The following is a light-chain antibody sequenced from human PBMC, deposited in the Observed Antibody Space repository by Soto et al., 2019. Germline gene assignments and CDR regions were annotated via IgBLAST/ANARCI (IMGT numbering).Light chain of an antibody. J-gene: IGKJ1*01. V-gene: IGKV3-15*01. CDR3: QQYNDWPRT. CDR1: QTVSSN. CDR2: GAS. Sequence: EIVLTQSPGTLSVSPGERATLSCRASQTVSSNLAWYQRNPGQAPRLLVYGASTRATGIPARFTGSGSGTEFTLTISSLQSEDFAVYYCQQYNDWPRTFGQGTKVEI.